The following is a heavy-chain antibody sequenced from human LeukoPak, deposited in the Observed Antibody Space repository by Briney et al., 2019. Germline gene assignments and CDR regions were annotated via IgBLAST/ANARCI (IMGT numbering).Heavy chain of an antibody. D-gene: IGHD3-10*01. CDR1: GGSISDYY. CDR2: IYYSGST. CDR3: ARGTGAYYYL. V-gene: IGHV4-59*01. J-gene: IGHJ3*01. Sequence: SETLSLTCTVSGGSISDYYWSWIRQPPGKGLEWIGYIYYSGSTKYNPYHKSRVTISIDTSKNQFSLKLSSVTAADTALYYCARGTGAYYYLWGQGTMVTVSS.